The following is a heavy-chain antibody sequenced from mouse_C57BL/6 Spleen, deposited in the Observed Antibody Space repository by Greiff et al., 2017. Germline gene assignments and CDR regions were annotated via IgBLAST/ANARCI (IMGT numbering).Heavy chain of an antibody. V-gene: IGHV1-69*01. Sequence: QVQLQQPGAELVMPGASVKLSCKASGYTFTSYWMHWVKQRPGQGLEWIGEIDPSESYTNYNQKFKGKSTLTVDKSSSTAYMQLSSLTSEDSAVYYCARRRTNWDYFDYWGQGTTLTVSS. D-gene: IGHD4-1*01. CDR2: IDPSESYT. CDR3: ARRRTNWDYFDY. J-gene: IGHJ2*01. CDR1: GYTFTSYW.